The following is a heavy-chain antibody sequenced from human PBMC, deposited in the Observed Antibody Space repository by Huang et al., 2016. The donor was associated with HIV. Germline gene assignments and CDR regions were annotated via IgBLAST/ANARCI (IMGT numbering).Heavy chain of an antibody. J-gene: IGHJ4*02. V-gene: IGHV3-74*01. CDR2: INSDGSSS. CDR1: GFTFSSYW. Sequence: EVQLVESGGGLVQPGGSLRLSCDASGFTFSSYWMHWVRQAPGKGLVWVARINSDGSSSGYADSVKGRFTISRDNAKNTLYLQMNSPRAEDTAVYYCVRDPRIQSWLNYFDYWGQGTLVSVSS. CDR3: VRDPRIQSWLNYFDY. D-gene: IGHD3-22*01.